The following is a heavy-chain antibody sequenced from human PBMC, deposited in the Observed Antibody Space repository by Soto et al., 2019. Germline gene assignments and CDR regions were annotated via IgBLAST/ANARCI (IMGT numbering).Heavy chain of an antibody. V-gene: IGHV3-21*01. CDR1: GFTFSIYS. CDR3: ARGDVGDYYGMDV. Sequence: EVQLVESGGGLVKPGGSQRLSCAASGFTFSIYSMNWVRQAPGKGLEWVSSISSRSSYIYYADSVKGRFTISRDNAKNSLYMQMNSLRAEDTAVYYCARGDVGDYYGMDVWGQGTTVTVSS. D-gene: IGHD3-16*01. CDR2: ISSRSSYI. J-gene: IGHJ6*02.